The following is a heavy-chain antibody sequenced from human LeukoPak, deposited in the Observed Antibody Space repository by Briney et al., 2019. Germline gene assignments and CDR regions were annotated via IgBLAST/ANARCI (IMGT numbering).Heavy chain of an antibody. CDR1: GFTFSSYA. CDR3: AKHGEAYGDSKTDY. Sequence: GGSLRLSCAASGFTFSSYAMSWVRQAPGKGPEWVSVISGSGGSTYYPDSVKGRFTISRDNSKNTLYMQMNSLRAEDTAVYYCAKHGEAYGDSKTDYWGQGTQVTVSS. V-gene: IGHV3-23*01. D-gene: IGHD4-17*01. J-gene: IGHJ4*02. CDR2: ISGSGGST.